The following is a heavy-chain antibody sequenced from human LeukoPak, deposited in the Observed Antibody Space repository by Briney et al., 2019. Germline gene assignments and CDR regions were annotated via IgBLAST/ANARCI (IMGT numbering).Heavy chain of an antibody. V-gene: IGHV3-7*03. CDR2: INHNGNVN. J-gene: IGHJ6*02. CDR3: ARGGGLDV. CDR1: GFTFSSYW. Sequence: GGSLRLSCAASGFTFSSYWMNWARQDPGKGLEWVASINHNGNVNYYVDSVKGRFTISRDNAKNSLYLQMSNLRAEDTAVYFCARGGGLDVWGQGATVTVSS. D-gene: IGHD3-16*01.